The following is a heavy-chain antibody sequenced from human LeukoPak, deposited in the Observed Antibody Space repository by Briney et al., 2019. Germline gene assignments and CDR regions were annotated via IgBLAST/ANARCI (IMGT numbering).Heavy chain of an antibody. CDR3: AKSRNSGWPRGFDS. CDR1: GFTFPNSA. CDR2: IGGSAGRT. V-gene: IGHV3-23*01. J-gene: IGHJ4*02. D-gene: IGHD5-12*01. Sequence: PGGSLRLSCAASGFTFPNSAMNWVRQAPGKGLEWVSTIGGSAGRTYYADSVEGRFTISRDNSKNTLYLQMNSLRAEDTAIYYCAKSRNSGWPRGFDSWGQGTLVTVSS.